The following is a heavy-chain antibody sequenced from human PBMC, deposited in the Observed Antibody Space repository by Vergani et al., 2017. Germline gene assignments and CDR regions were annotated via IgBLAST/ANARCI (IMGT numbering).Heavy chain of an antibody. CDR2: ISGSGGST. CDR3: AKGSTDSSSWYYFDY. D-gene: IGHD6-13*01. J-gene: IGHJ4*02. CDR1: GFTFSSYA. Sequence: EVQLLESGGGLVQPGGSLRLSCAASGFTFSSYAMSWVRQAPGKGLEWDSAISGSGGSTYYADSVKGRFTISRDNPKNTLYLQMNSRRAEDTAVYYCAKGSTDSSSWYYFDYWGQGTLVTVSS. V-gene: IGHV3-23*01.